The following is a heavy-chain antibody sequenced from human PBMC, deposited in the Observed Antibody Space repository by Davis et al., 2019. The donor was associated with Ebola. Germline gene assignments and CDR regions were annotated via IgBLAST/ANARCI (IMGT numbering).Heavy chain of an antibody. Sequence: GESLKISCAASGFTFSSYSMNWVRQAPGKGLEWVSSISSSSSYIYYADSVKGRFTISRDNAKNSLYLQMNSLRAEDTAVYYCARDLGGRNRCHWGQGTLVTVSS. V-gene: IGHV3-21*01. CDR2: ISSSSSYI. J-gene: IGHJ4*02. CDR3: ARDLGGRNRCH. D-gene: IGHD3-16*01. CDR1: GFTFSSYS.